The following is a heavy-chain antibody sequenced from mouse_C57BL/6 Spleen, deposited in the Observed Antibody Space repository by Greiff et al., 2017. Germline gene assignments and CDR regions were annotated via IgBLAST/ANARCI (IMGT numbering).Heavy chain of an antibody. J-gene: IGHJ2*01. CDR1: GFTFSDYG. D-gene: IGHD1-1*01. V-gene: IGHV5-17*01. Sequence: EVNVVESGGGLVKPGGSLKLSCAASGFTFSDYGMHWVRQAPEKGLEWVAYISSGSSTIYYADTVKGRFTMSRDKAKNTLFLQMTSLRSEDTAMYYGARTPTVVATSVDYWGQGTTLTVSS. CDR3: ARTPTVVATSVDY. CDR2: ISSGSSTI.